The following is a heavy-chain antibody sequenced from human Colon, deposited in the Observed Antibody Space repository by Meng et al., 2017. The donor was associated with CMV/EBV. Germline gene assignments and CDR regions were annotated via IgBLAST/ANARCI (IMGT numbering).Heavy chain of an antibody. CDR3: ARGRPNWSGVLDY. CDR2: ISGSTGYT. V-gene: IGHV1-18*01. Sequence: QVQLVQFGGEVKGPGASVLVSCRSSGYTFTSYGINWVRQAPGQGLEWMGWISGSTGYTNRAQKFQGRVTMTTDTSTSTAYLALTSLTSNDTAVYYCARGRPNWSGVLDYWGQGTLVTVSS. D-gene: IGHD1-1*01. CDR1: GYTFTSYG. J-gene: IGHJ4*02.